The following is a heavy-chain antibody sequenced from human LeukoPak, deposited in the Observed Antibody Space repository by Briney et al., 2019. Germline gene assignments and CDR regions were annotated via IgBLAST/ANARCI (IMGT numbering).Heavy chain of an antibody. CDR1: GGSFSGYY. Sequence: SETLSLTCAVYGGSFSGYYWSWIRQPPGKGLEWIGEINHSGSTNYNPSLKSRVTISVDTSRNQFSLKLSSVTAADTAVYYCARGRAYYDFWSGYYNWFDPWGQGTLVTVSS. V-gene: IGHV4-34*01. CDR3: ARGRAYYDFWSGYYNWFDP. CDR2: INHSGST. D-gene: IGHD3-3*01. J-gene: IGHJ5*02.